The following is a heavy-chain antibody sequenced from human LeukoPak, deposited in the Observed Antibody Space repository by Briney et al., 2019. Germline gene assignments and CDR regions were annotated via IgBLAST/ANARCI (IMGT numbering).Heavy chain of an antibody. Sequence: PGRSLRLSCAASGFTFDDYAMHWVRQAPGKGLEWVSGISWNSGSIGYADSVKGRFTISRDNSKNSLFVQMNSLRAEDTAVYFCAKSRSGSANWALQIFDNWGQGTLVTVSS. CDR2: ISWNSGSI. CDR3: AKSRSGSANWALQIFDN. V-gene: IGHV3-9*01. D-gene: IGHD1-1*01. J-gene: IGHJ4*02. CDR1: GFTFDDYA.